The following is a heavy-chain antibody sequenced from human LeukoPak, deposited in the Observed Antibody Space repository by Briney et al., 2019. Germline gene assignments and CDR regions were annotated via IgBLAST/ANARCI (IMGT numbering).Heavy chain of an antibody. CDR2: INPSGGST. CDR3: ARDLPVAGLY. V-gene: IGHV1-46*01. CDR1: GYTFTSYY. Sequence: ASVKVSCKASGYTFTSYYMHWVRQAPGQGLEWMGIINPSGGSTSYAQKFQGRVTMTRDTSTSTVYMELSRLRSDDTAVYYCARDLPVAGLYWGQGTLVTVSS. J-gene: IGHJ4*02. D-gene: IGHD6-19*01.